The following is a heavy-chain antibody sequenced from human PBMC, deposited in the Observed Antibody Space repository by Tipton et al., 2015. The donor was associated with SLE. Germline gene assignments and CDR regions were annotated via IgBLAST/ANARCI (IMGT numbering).Heavy chain of an antibody. Sequence: LRLSCTVSGGSISSYYWSWIRQPPGKGLEWIGYIYYSGSTNYNPSLKSRVTISVDTSKNQFSLKLSSVTAADTAVYYCARDLKYYDSSGYLNWFDPWGQGTLVTVSS. CDR2: IYYSGST. CDR3: ARDLKYYDSSGYLNWFDP. CDR1: GGSISSYY. J-gene: IGHJ5*02. V-gene: IGHV4-59*01. D-gene: IGHD3-22*01.